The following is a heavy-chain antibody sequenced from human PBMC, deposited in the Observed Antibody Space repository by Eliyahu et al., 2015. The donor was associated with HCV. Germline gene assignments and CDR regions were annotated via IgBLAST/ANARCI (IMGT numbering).Heavy chain of an antibody. D-gene: IGHD3-16*01. Sequence: EVQLVESGGGLVQPGGSLRLSCAASGFTFSSYLMNWVRQAPGKGLEWISYISGNSKTIDYADSVKGRFTISRDNAKNSLYLQMNSLRDEDTAIYYCATYTKGYWGHGTLVTVSS. CDR3: ATYTKGY. CDR1: GFTFSSYL. V-gene: IGHV3-48*02. CDR2: ISGNSKTI. J-gene: IGHJ4*01.